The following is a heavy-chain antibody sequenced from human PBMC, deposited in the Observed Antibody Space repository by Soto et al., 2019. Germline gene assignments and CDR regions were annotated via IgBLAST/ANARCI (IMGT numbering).Heavy chain of an antibody. J-gene: IGHJ3*02. V-gene: IGHV3-23*01. CDR1: GFTFSSYA. D-gene: IGHD3-22*01. CDR3: AKARDRYDSSGYYAFDI. CDR2: ISGSGGST. Sequence: PGGSLRLSCAASGFTFSSYAMSWVRQAPGKGLEWVSAISGSGGSTYYADSVKGRLTISRDNSKNTLYLQMNSLRAEDTAVYYCAKARDRYDSSGYYAFDIWGQGTMVTVSS.